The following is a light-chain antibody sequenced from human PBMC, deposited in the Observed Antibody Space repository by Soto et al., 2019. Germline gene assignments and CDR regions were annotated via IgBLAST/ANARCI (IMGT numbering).Light chain of an antibody. J-gene: IGKJ1*01. V-gene: IGKV3-11*01. Sequence: EIVLTQSPATLSLSPGERATLSCRASQSVSNYLAWHQQKPGQAPRLLIYDASNRATGIPARFSGSGSGTDFTLTISRLEPEDFAVYYCQQYGSPTWTFGQGTKVDIK. CDR1: QSVSNY. CDR2: DAS. CDR3: QQYGSPTWT.